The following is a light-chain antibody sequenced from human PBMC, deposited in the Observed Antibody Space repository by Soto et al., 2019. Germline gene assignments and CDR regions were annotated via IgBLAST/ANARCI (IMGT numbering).Light chain of an antibody. CDR2: GAS. CDR1: QGIGTW. Sequence: DIQMTQSPSSLSASVGDRVTITCRASQGIGTWLGWYQQKPGKAPNLLIYGASSLQSGVPSRFSASGSGTDFTLTITSLQPEDFATYYCQQTHSFPFTFGQGTRLETK. CDR3: QQTHSFPFT. J-gene: IGKJ5*01. V-gene: IGKV1-12*01.